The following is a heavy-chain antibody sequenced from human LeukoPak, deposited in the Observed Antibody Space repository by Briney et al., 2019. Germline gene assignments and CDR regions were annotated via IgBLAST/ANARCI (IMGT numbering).Heavy chain of an antibody. CDR3: ARDRYHYDSSGYKYMDV. CDR1: GYSISSGYY. J-gene: IGHJ6*03. D-gene: IGHD3-22*01. CDR2: IHSSGST. V-gene: IGHV4-38-2*02. Sequence: SETLSLTCTVSGYSISSGYYWGWIRQPPGKGLEWIGSIHSSGSTNYNPSLKSRVTMSVDTSKNQFSLKLNSVTAADTAVYYCARDRYHYDSSGYKYMDVWGKGTTVTVSS.